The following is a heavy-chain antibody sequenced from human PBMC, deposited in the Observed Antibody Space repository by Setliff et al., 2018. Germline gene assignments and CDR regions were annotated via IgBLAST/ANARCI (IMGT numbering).Heavy chain of an antibody. J-gene: IGHJ4*02. CDR3: ARAHSSTLSVHDY. Sequence: GGSLRLSCAASGFTFSSYSMNWVRQAPGKGLEWVANIKEDGSEKYYVDSVKGRFTISRDNAKNTLYLQMNSLRAEDTAVYYCARAHSSTLSVHDYWGQGTLVTVSS. V-gene: IGHV3-7*01. CDR2: IKEDGSEK. D-gene: IGHD2-2*01. CDR1: GFTFSSYS.